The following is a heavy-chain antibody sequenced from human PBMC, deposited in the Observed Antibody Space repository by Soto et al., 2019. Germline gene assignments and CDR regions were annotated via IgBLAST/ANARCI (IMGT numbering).Heavy chain of an antibody. V-gene: IGHV1-46*03. Sequence: ASVKFSCKAPGGTFSSYTISWVRQAPGQGLEWMGIINPIVGITSYAQKFQRRVTMTRDTSTSTVYMELSSLRSEDTAVYYCARPWYSSSWPLFDYWGQGTLVTVSS. CDR3: ARPWYSSSWPLFDY. CDR2: INPIVGIT. CDR1: GGTFSSYT. D-gene: IGHD6-13*01. J-gene: IGHJ4*02.